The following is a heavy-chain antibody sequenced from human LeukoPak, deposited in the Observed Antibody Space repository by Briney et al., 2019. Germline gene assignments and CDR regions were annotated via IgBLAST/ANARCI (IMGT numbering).Heavy chain of an antibody. Sequence: GGSLRLSCAASGFTFSSYAMHWVRQAPGKGLEWVAAISYDGRNKYYTDSVKGRFPISRDNSKNTLYLQMNSLRAEDTAVYYCARNFNHFDYWGQGTLVTVSS. CDR3: ARNFNHFDY. J-gene: IGHJ4*02. CDR1: GFTFSSYA. CDR2: ISYDGRNK. D-gene: IGHD1-14*01. V-gene: IGHV3-30*04.